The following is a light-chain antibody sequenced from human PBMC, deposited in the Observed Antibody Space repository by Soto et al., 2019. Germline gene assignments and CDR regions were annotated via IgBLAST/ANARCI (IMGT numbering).Light chain of an antibody. V-gene: IGKV3-15*01. CDR3: QQYQSWPPT. CDR1: QSVTTN. Sequence: ETVLTQSPATLSVSPGERATFSCKASQSVTTNLAWYQQKPGQVPRLLIYGASTRASGIPARFSGSGSGTEFTLSFSSLQSEEFAIDHCQQYQSWPPTFGQGTKLEIK. J-gene: IGKJ2*01. CDR2: GAS.